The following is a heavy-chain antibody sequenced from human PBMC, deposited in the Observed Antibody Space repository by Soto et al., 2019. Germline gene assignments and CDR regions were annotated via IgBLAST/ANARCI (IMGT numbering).Heavy chain of an antibody. J-gene: IGHJ4*02. D-gene: IGHD5-18*01. V-gene: IGHV3-7*03. CDR2: IKNDGSEK. CDR1: GISTSSYW. CDR3: VTGYHSDY. Sequence: GGSLRLSCAASGISTSSYWMGWVRQAPGRGLEWVASIKNDGSEKYYMDSLKGRFTISRDNALNSLYLQMNSLRAEDTAVYFCVTGYHSDYWGQGTLVTVSS.